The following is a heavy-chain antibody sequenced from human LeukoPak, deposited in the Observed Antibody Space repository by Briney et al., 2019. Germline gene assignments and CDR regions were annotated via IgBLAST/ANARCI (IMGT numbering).Heavy chain of an antibody. Sequence: GESLKISCKGSGYSFTSYWIGWVGQMPGKGLEWMGIIYPGDSDTRYSPSFQVQVTISADKSISTAYLQWSSLKASDTAMYYCARFTLLLDYGDYFNWFDPWGQGTLVTVSS. D-gene: IGHD4-17*01. V-gene: IGHV5-51*01. CDR3: ARFTLLLDYGDYFNWFDP. CDR2: IYPGDSDT. CDR1: GYSFTSYW. J-gene: IGHJ5*02.